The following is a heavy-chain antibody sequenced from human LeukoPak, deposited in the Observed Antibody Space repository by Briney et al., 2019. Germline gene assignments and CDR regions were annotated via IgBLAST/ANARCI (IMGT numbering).Heavy chain of an antibody. CDR1: GFTFSSYE. CDR3: ARSSTTVTTRFFDL. CDR2: ISSSGSTI. D-gene: IGHD4-17*01. V-gene: IGHV3-48*03. J-gene: IGHJ2*01. Sequence: GGSLRLSCAASGFTFSSYEMNWVRQAPGKGLEWVSYISSSGSTIYYADSVKGRFTISRDNAKNSLYLEMNSPSPEDTALYYCARSSTTVTTRFFDLWGRGTLVTVST.